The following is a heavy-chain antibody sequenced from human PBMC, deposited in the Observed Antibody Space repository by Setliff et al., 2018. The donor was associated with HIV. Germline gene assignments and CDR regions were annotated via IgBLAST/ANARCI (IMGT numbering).Heavy chain of an antibody. CDR1: GGSISSGSYY. D-gene: IGHD2-15*01. J-gene: IGHJ4*02. CDR3: ASEKVAWTVSDSFFEF. V-gene: IGHV4-61*02. CDR2: IYTSGST. Sequence: SETLSLTCTVSGGSISSGSYYWSWIRQPAGKGLEWIGRIYTSGSTNYNPSLKSRVTMSVDTSKNQFSLKLSSVTAADTAVYYCASEKVAWTVSDSFFEFWGQGVPVTVSS.